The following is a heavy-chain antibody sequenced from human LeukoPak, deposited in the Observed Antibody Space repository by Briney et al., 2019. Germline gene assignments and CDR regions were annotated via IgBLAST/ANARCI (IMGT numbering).Heavy chain of an antibody. V-gene: IGHV4-59*01. J-gene: IGHJ5*02. CDR3: ARDQGYKATTGRGWFDL. CDR2: IYYSGST. Sequence: SSETLSLTCTVSGGSISSYYWSWIRQPPGKGLEWIGYIYYSGSTNYNPSLKSRVTISVDTSKNQFSLKLSSVTAADTAVYYCARDQGYKATTGRGWFDLWGQGTLVTVSS. D-gene: IGHD2-15*01. CDR1: GGSISSYY.